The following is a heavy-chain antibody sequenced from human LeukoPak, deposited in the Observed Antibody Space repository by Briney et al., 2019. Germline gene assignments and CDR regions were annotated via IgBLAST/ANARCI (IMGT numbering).Heavy chain of an antibody. V-gene: IGHV1-18*01. CDR1: GYTFISYG. CDR2: ISSHNGYT. D-gene: IGHD3-9*01. J-gene: IGHJ4*02. CDR3: ARDLFDVLTGYYKNPSVY. Sequence: ASVKVSCKASGYTFISYGISWVRQAPGQGLEWMGWISSHNGYTKYAQKFQGRVTMTTDTSMSTAYMELGSLRSDDTAVYYCARDLFDVLTGYYKNPSVYWGQGTLVTVSS.